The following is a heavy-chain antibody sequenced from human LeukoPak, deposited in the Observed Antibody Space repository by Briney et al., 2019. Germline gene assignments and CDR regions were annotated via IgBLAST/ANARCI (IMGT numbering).Heavy chain of an antibody. J-gene: IGHJ4*02. V-gene: IGHV3-23*01. CDR1: GFPFSEYS. D-gene: IGHD2-21*02. CDR3: AKHLWRDLLLFGEGYYVDY. CDR2: IIGSGGST. Sequence: GGSLRLSCAASGFPFSEYSMSWVRQTPGKGLEWVSGIIGSGGSTHYADSVKGRFTISRDSSKNTLYLQMNSLRVEDTAVYYCAKHLWRDLLLFGEGYYVDYWGQGILVTVSS.